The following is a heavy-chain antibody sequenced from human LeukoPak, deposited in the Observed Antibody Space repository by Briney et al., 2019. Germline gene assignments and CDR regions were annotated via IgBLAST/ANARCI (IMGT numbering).Heavy chain of an antibody. CDR2: IDWDDDK. V-gene: IGHV2-70*13. D-gene: IGHD3-10*01. CDR1: GFSLSTSKMC. J-gene: IGHJ4*02. Sequence: SGPTLVNPTQTLTLTCTFSGFSLSTSKMCVSWIRQPPGKALEWLAVIDWDDDKYYSTSLRTRLTISKDTSKNQVVLTMTDMDPVDPATYYCARMRYTASYSHFDYWGQGTLVTVSS. CDR3: ARMRYTASYSHFDY.